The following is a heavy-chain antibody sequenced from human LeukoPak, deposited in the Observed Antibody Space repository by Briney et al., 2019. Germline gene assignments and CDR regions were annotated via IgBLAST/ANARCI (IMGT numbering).Heavy chain of an antibody. V-gene: IGHV3-30*04. CDR3: ARDLWGPEIAAAGTFDY. CDR1: GFTFSSYA. Sequence: PGGSLRLSCAASGFTFSSYAMHWVRQAPGKGLEWVAVISYDGSNKYYADSVKGRFTISRDNSKNTLYLQMNSLRAEDTAVYYCARDLWGPEIAAAGTFDYWGQGTLVTVSS. D-gene: IGHD6-13*01. CDR2: ISYDGSNK. J-gene: IGHJ4*02.